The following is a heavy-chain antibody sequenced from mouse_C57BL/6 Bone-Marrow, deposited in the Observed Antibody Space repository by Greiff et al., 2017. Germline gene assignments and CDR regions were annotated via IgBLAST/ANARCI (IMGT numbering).Heavy chain of an antibody. CDR3: ARIDRGAMDY. CDR2: IWWDDDT. CDR1: GFSLSTFAMG. Sequence: QVTLKVCGPGILQPSQSLSLTCSFSGFSLSTFAMGVGWIRQPSGKGLEWLALIWWDDDTYYHPALQRRLPISQDTSKNQVVLKIANVDTADTATYYCARIDRGAMDYWGQGTSVTVSS. J-gene: IGHJ4*01. V-gene: IGHV8-8*01. D-gene: IGHD2-14*01.